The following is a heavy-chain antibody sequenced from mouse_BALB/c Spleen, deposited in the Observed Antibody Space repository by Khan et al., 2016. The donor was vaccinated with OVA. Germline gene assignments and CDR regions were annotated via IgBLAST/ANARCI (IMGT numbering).Heavy chain of an antibody. D-gene: IGHD1-1*01. CDR1: GYTFSSYW. CDR2: ILPGSNSS. V-gene: IGHV1-9*01. CDR3: ARGNYYGSTSWFGY. J-gene: IGHJ3*01. Sequence: QMQLEESGAELMKPGASVKISCKATGYTFSSYWIEWVKQRPGHGLEWIGEILPGSNSSNYNERFKGKATITADTSSNTAYMQLSSLTSEDSAIYYGARGNYYGSTSWFGYWGQGTLVTVSA.